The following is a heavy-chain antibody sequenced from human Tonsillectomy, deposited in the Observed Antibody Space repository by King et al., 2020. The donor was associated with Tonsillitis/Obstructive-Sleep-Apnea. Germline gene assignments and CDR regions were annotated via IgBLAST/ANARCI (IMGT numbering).Heavy chain of an antibody. CDR1: GGSFSGYY. J-gene: IGHJ6*03. CDR3: ARAYTIFGVVRHYYYYMDV. Sequence: VQLQQWGAGLLKPSETLSLTCAVYGGSFSGYYWSWIRQPPGKGLEWIGEINHSGSTNYNPSLKSRVTISVDTSKNQFSLKLSSVTAADTAVYYCARAYTIFGVVRHYYYYMDVWGKGTTVTVSS. CDR2: INHSGST. V-gene: IGHV4-34*01. D-gene: IGHD3-3*01.